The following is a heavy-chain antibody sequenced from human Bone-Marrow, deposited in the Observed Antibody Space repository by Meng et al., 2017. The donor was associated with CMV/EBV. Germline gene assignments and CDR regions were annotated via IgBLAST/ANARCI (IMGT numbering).Heavy chain of an antibody. V-gene: IGHV3-74*01. Sequence: CAASGFNFSSYWMHWVRQAPGKGLVWVSRVNIDGSSTIYADSVKGRFTISRDNAKNTLYLQMNSLTAEDTAVYYCAATSYSTSWYEYWGQGTLVTVSS. CDR3: AATSYSTSWYEY. J-gene: IGHJ4*02. D-gene: IGHD2-2*01. CDR1: GFNFSSYW. CDR2: VNIDGSST.